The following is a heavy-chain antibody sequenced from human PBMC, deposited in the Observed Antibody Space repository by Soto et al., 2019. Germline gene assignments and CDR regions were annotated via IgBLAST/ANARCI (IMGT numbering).Heavy chain of an antibody. V-gene: IGHV4-61*01. CDR2: IYYSGST. D-gene: IGHD6-19*01. Sequence: QVQLQESGPGLVKPSETLSLTCTVSGGSVSSGSYYWSWIRQPPGKGLEWIGYIYYSGSTNYNPSLKSGVTISVDPSKNRFSLSLTSVTAAATAVYYCARGIEGWYQGRYYYGMDGWGQGTTVTVSS. CDR1: GGSVSSGSYY. J-gene: IGHJ6*02. CDR3: ARGIEGWYQGRYYYGMDG.